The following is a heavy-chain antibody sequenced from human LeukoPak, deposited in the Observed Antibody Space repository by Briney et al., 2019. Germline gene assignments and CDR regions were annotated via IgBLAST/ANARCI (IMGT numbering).Heavy chain of an antibody. CDR3: ARVEAAAGTMYAFDI. CDR2: IYSGGST. D-gene: IGHD6-13*01. J-gene: IGHJ3*02. Sequence: GGSLRLSCAASGFTVSSNYMSWVRQAPGKGLEWVSVIYSGGSTYYADSVKGRFTISRDNSKNTLYLQMNSLRAEDTAEYYCARVEAAAGTMYAFDIWGQGTMVTVSS. V-gene: IGHV3-66*01. CDR1: GFTVSSNY.